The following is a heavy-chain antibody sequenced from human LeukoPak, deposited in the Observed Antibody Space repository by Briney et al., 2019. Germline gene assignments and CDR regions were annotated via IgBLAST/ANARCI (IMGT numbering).Heavy chain of an antibody. V-gene: IGHV4-31*03. D-gene: IGHD3-10*01. CDR3: ARDNRRFGEKGGMDV. Sequence: PSETLSLTCTVSGGSISSSSYYWGWIRQHPGNGLEWIAYIEYSGSTYYNPSLKSRVTLSVDTSKNQFSLKLSSVTAADTAVYYCARDNRRFGEKGGMDVWGQGTTVTVSS. J-gene: IGHJ6*02. CDR2: IEYSGST. CDR1: GGSISSSSYY.